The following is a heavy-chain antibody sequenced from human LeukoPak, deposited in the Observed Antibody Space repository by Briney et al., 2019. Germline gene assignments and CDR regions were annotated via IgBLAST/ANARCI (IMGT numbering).Heavy chain of an antibody. V-gene: IGHV4-34*01. CDR2: INHSGST. CDR1: GGSFSGYY. J-gene: IGHJ6*03. Sequence: SETLSFTCAVYGGSFSGYYWSWIRQPPGKGLEWIGEINHSGSTNYNPSLKSRVTISVDTSKNQFSLKLSSVTAADTAVYCCARGRQQQLGGYYYYYMDVWGKGTTVTVSS. CDR3: ARGRQQQLGGYYYYYMDV. D-gene: IGHD6-13*01.